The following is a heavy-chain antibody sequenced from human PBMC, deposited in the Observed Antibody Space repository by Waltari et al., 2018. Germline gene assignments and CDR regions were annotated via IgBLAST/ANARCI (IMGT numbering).Heavy chain of an antibody. CDR2: IFYSGST. V-gene: IGHV4-30-4*08. CDR3: ASQDITGGYFDY. CDR1: GPSISSDHYY. D-gene: IGHD7-27*01. Sequence: QVQLQESGPGLVKPSQTLSLTCPVPGPSISSDHYYWSWIRQPPGKGLEWIGHIFYSGSTYFNPSLKSRVTMSLDTSKNQFSLKLSSVTAADTAVYYCASQDITGGYFDYWGQGTLVTVSS. J-gene: IGHJ4*02.